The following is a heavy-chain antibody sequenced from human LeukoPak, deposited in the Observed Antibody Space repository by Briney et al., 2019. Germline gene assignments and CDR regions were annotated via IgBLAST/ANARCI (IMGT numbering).Heavy chain of an antibody. CDR1: GFTFSTYW. V-gene: IGHV3-7*01. D-gene: IGHD2-21*02. Sequence: QPGGSLRLSCAASGFTFSTYWMSWVRQAPGKGLEWVANIKEDGSEKYYVDSVKGRFTISRDNAKNSLYLQMNSLRAEDTAVYYCARDPRSKGGDWGDFDYWGQGTLVTASS. CDR2: IKEDGSEK. J-gene: IGHJ4*02. CDR3: ARDPRSKGGDWGDFDY.